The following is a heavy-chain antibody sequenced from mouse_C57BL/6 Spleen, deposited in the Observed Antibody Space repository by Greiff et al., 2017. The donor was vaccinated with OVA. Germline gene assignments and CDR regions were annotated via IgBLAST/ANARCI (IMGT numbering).Heavy chain of an antibody. V-gene: IGHV1-54*01. J-gene: IGHJ1*03. Sequence: LQESGAELVRPGTSVKVSCKASGYAFTNYLIEWVKQRPGQGLEWIGVINPGSGGTNYNEKFKGKATLTADNSSSTAYMQLSSLTSEDSAVYFCARSAGNWYFDVWGTGTTVTVSS. CDR1: GYAFTNYL. CDR2: INPGSGGT. CDR3: ARSAGNWYFDV. D-gene: IGHD4-1*01.